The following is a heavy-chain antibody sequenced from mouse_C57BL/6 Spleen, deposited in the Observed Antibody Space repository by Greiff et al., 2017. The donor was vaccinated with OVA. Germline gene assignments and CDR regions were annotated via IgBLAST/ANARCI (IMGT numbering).Heavy chain of an antibody. J-gene: IGHJ4*01. CDR2: ISSGGDYI. Sequence: EVKVVESGEGLVKPGGSLKLSCAASGFTFSSYAMSWVRQTPEKRLEWVAYISSGGDYIYYADTVKGRFTISRDNARNTLYLQMSSLKSEDTAMYYCTRDSDYYAMDYWGQGTSGTVSS. CDR3: TRDSDYYAMDY. V-gene: IGHV5-9-1*02. CDR1: GFTFSSYA.